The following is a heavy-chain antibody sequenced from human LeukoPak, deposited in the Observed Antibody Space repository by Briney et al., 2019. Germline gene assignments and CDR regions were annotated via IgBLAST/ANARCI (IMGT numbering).Heavy chain of an antibody. V-gene: IGHV3-23*01. CDR1: GYTFSTYG. CDR2: INGNGETT. D-gene: IGHD3-10*01. J-gene: IGHJ6*03. CDR3: AQGFLYYYYMDV. Sequence: TGGSLRLSCAASGYTFSTYGMTWVRQAPGKGPEWVSGINGNGETTKYADSVKGRFTISRDNSKNTLYLQMNSLRAEDTAVYYCAQGFLYYYYMDVWGKGTTVTVSS.